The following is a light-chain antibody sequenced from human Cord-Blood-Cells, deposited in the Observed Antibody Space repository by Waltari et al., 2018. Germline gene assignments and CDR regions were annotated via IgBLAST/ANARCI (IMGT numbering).Light chain of an antibody. CDR2: DAS. J-gene: IGKJ3*01. CDR1: QDISNY. V-gene: IGKV1-33*01. CDR3: QQYDNLPFT. Sequence: DIRMTQSPSSLSASVGDRVPITCQASQDISNYLNWYQQKPGKAPKLLIYDASNLETGVPSRFSGSGSGTDFTFTISSLQPEDIATYYCQQYDNLPFTFGPGTKVDIK.